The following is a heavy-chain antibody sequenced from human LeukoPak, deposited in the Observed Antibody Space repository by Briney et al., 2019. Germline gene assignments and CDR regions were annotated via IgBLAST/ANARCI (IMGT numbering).Heavy chain of an antibody. CDR1: GCSFTGYF. V-gene: IGHV1-2*02. D-gene: IGHD3-22*01. Sequence: AASVKVSCKASGCSFTGYFIHWVRQAPGQGLEWMGCIYPNSGDTKYAQKVQGRVSMPRDTSTRTAYMELSRLRADDTAVYFCARSGSTGYSLDYWGQGTLVTVSS. J-gene: IGHJ4*02. CDR3: ARSGSTGYSLDY. CDR2: IYPNSGDT.